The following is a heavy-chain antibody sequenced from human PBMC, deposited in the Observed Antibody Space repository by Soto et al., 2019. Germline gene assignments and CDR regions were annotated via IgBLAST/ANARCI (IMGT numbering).Heavy chain of an antibody. CDR2: IYSGGVT. CDR3: ARDPSTTGYYGLDV. Sequence: GGSLRLSCEASGFTVKNYQMNWVRQAPGPGLEWVSVIYSGGVTYYPDSVKGRFTIIRDTSKNAVYLQMNRLRADDTAIYYCARDPSTTGYYGLDVRGQGSTVTVSS. V-gene: IGHV3-53*01. J-gene: IGHJ6*02. CDR1: GFTVKNYQ.